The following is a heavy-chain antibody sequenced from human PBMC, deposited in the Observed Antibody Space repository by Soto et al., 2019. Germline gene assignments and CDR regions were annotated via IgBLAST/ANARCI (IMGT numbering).Heavy chain of an antibody. Sequence: ASVKVSCKAFGYTFTSYDINWVRQATGQGLEWMGWMNPNSGNTGYAQKFQGRVTMTRNTSISTAYMELSSLRSEDTAVYYCAHKATYDFRSGMGGYAFDIWGQGTMVTV. D-gene: IGHD3-3*01. CDR3: AHKATYDFRSGMGGYAFDI. CDR1: GYTFTSYD. J-gene: IGHJ3*02. V-gene: IGHV1-8*01. CDR2: MNPNSGNT.